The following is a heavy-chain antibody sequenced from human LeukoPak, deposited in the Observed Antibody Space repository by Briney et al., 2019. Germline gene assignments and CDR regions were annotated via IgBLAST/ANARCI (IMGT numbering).Heavy chain of an antibody. Sequence: GGSLRLSCAASGFTFSGSAMHWVRQASGKGLEWVGRIRSKANSYATAYAASVKGRFTISRDDSKNTAYLQMNSLKTKDTAVYYCTSRDGYNSGFDYWGQRTLVTVSS. CDR3: TSRDGYNSGFDY. D-gene: IGHD5-24*01. V-gene: IGHV3-73*01. J-gene: IGHJ4*02. CDR2: IRSKANSYAT. CDR1: GFTFSGSA.